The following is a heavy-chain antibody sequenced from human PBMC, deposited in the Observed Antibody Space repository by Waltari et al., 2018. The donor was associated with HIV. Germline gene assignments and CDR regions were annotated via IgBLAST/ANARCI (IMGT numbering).Heavy chain of an antibody. J-gene: IGHJ3*02. Sequence: EVLLVQSVAEVTKPGAPLTISCMASGYGVTVSWIGWVRQMPGKGLEWMGVIYPGDSATRYSQSFQGQVTISVDKAINTAYLQWNSLKASDTAMYYCAARTVTIPYDAFDIWGQGTLVTVS. V-gene: IGHV5-51*03. CDR1: GYGVTVSW. CDR2: IYPGDSAT. CDR3: AARTVTIPYDAFDI. D-gene: IGHD4-17*01.